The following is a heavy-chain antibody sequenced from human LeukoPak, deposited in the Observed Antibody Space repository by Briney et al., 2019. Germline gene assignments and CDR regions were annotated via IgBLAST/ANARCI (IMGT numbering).Heavy chain of an antibody. J-gene: IGHJ6*02. CDR2: ISSSSSYI. Sequence: PGGSLRLSCAASGFTFSSYSMNWVRQAPGKGLEWVSSISSSSSYIYYADSVKGRFTIPRDNAKNSLYLQMNSLRAEDTAVYYCARGRPEAFGVVIKHYYYYYGMDVWGQGTTVTVSS. V-gene: IGHV3-21*01. CDR3: ARGRPEAFGVVIKHYYYYYGMDV. D-gene: IGHD3-3*01. CDR1: GFTFSSYS.